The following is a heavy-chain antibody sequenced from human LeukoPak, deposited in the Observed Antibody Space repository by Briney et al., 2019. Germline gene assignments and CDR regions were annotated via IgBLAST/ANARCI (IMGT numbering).Heavy chain of an antibody. V-gene: IGHV3-30*02. CDR1: GFTFSSYG. CDR3: ARDQGWPLNRFDI. Sequence: GGSLRLSCAASGFTFSSYGMHWVRQAPGKGLEWVAFIRYDGSNKYYADSVKGRFTISRDNSKNTLYLQMNSLRAEDTAVYYCARDQGWPLNRFDIWGQGILVTVSS. J-gene: IGHJ5*02. D-gene: IGHD6-19*01. CDR2: IRYDGSNK.